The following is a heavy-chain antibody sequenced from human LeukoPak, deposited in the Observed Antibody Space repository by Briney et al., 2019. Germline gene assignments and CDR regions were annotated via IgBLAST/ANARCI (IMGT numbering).Heavy chain of an antibody. CDR2: INAGNGNT. CDR1: GYTFTSYA. CDR3: ARPIGSGVYFDY. J-gene: IGHJ4*02. D-gene: IGHD3-10*01. V-gene: IGHV1-3*01. Sequence: ASVKVSCKASGYTFTSYAMHWVRQAPGQRLEWMGWINAGNGNTKYSQKFQGRVTITRDTSASTAYMELSSLRSGDTAVYYCARPIGSGVYFDYWGQGTLVTVSS.